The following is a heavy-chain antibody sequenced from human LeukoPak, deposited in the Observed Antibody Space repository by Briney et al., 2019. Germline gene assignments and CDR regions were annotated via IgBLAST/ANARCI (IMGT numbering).Heavy chain of an antibody. CDR2: IYHSGST. Sequence: SETLSLTSAVSGYSITNGYYWGWIRQPPGKGLEWIGTIYHSGSTYYNPSLKSRVTISLDTSKNQFSLKLTSVTAADTAVYFCARDQEYSYGYGRNWGQGTLVTVSS. V-gene: IGHV4-38-2*02. CDR1: GYSITNGYY. CDR3: ARDQEYSYGYGRN. J-gene: IGHJ4*02. D-gene: IGHD5-18*01.